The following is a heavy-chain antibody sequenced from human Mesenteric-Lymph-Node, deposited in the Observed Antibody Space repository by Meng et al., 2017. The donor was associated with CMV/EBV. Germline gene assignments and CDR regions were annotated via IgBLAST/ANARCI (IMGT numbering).Heavy chain of an antibody. Sequence: GGSLRLSCAASGFTFSDYAMSWVRQAPGKGLEWVSVIYSGTNNAYYADSVKGRFTISRDNSKNTLYLQMNSLRAADTAIYYCAKSGISLVRGILYYYDYWGHGTLVIVSS. CDR2: IYSGTNNA. CDR3: AKSGISLVRGILYYYDY. V-gene: IGHV3-23*03. J-gene: IGHJ4*01. CDR1: GFTFSDYA. D-gene: IGHD3-10*01.